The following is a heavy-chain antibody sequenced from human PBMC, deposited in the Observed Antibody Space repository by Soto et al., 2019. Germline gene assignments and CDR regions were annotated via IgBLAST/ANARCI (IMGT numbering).Heavy chain of an antibody. J-gene: IGHJ4*02. CDR3: AKGLDTGGYFFAH. CDR2: MSTSGGT. CDR1: GFTFSTHD. D-gene: IGHD6-19*01. Sequence: QLLESGGGLVQPGGSLRVSCAASGFTFSTHDMSWVRQAPGKGLEWVSTMSTSGGTYYADTVKGRFTISRDNSKKTLYLQRNSVRAGDRAVYYCAKGLDTGGYFFAHGGQGTLVTVSS. V-gene: IGHV3-23*01.